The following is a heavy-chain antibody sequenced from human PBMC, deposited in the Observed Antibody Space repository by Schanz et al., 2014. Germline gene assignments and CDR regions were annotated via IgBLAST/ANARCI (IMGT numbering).Heavy chain of an antibody. CDR1: GYTFSDYG. CDR3: ARDRRRYCSTASCLHDNWFDP. V-gene: IGHV1-18*01. CDR2: ISTFRNEDT. D-gene: IGHD2-2*01. J-gene: IGHJ5*02. Sequence: QVQLVQSGAEVKKPGASVKVSCKTSGYTFSDYGINWVRQAPGQGPEFMGWISTFRNEDTNSAQRFQGRLTMTTDTSTSTAYMELRSLRSDDTAVYYCARDRRRYCSTASCLHDNWFDPWGQGTLVIVSS.